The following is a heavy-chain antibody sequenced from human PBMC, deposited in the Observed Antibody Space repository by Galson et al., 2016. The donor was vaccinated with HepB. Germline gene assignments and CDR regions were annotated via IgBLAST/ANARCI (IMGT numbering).Heavy chain of an antibody. CDR2: ISSGSLYI. CDR1: GFTFSSYT. J-gene: IGHJ4*02. D-gene: IGHD6-19*01. CDR3: ARGAEWLALWYFDY. Sequence: SLRLSCAASGFTFSSYTMNWVRQAPGKGLEWVSSISSGSLYIYYADSVKGRFTTSRDNAKNSLYLQMNSLRADDTAVYYCARGAEWLALWYFDYWGQGTQVTVSS. V-gene: IGHV3-21*01.